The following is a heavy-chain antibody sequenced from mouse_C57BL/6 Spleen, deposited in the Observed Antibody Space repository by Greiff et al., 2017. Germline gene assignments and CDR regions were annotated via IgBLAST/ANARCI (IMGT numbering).Heavy chain of an antibody. J-gene: IGHJ4*01. Sequence: EVQLVESGGGLVQPKGSLKLSCAASGFTFNTYAMHWVRQAPGKGLEWVARIRSKSSNYATYYADSVKDRFTISRDDSQSMLYLQMNNLKTEDTAMYYCVRGWLLPYDYAMDYWGQGTSVTVSS. CDR2: IRSKSSNYAT. D-gene: IGHD2-3*01. CDR1: GFTFNTYA. V-gene: IGHV10-3*01. CDR3: VRGWLLPYDYAMDY.